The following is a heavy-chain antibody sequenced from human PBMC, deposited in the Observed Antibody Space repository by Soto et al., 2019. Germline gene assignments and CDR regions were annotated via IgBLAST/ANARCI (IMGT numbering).Heavy chain of an antibody. CDR3: ARDHNWSFDY. Sequence: PGGSRRRSWAASGFTFDYYIMNWVRQAPGKGLEWVSYIGLTRKYIAYVDSVKGRFTISRDGAKNSVFLQMNSLRDEDTAVYYCARDHNWSFDYWGQGIPVTVSS. V-gene: IGHV3-21*06. CDR2: IGLTRKYI. D-gene: IGHD1-20*01. CDR1: GFTFDYYI. J-gene: IGHJ4*02.